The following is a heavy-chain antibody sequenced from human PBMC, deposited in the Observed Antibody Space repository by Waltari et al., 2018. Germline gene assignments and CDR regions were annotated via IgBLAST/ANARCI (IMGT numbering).Heavy chain of an antibody. Sequence: VQLVESGGGVVQSGRSLRLSCVGSGFTFTNHGMNWVRQAPGKGLEWVAVIWYDGSNKNYVDSVKGRFTISRDNSKNTLYLEMNSLRAEDTAVYFCARGDGGSGLGASDIWGQGTMVTVSS. V-gene: IGHV3-33*01. CDR1: GFTFTNHG. D-gene: IGHD3-3*01. J-gene: IGHJ3*02. CDR3: ARGDGGSGLGASDI. CDR2: IWYDGSNK.